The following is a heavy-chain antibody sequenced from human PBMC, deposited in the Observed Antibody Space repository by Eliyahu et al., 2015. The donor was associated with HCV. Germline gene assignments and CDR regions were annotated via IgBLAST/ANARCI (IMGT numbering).Heavy chain of an antibody. Sequence: QVQLVQSGGGVGQPGRSXRLXCAASGFNFSRHGMPWVRQAPGKGLEWVAVIWYDGTNDNYADSVKGRFTITRDNSKNTLYLQMSSLRADDTAVYYCATGPPVGGGFALDIWGQGTPVTVSS. CDR1: GFNFSRHG. CDR3: ATGPPVGGGFALDI. D-gene: IGHD4-23*01. J-gene: IGHJ3*02. CDR2: IWYDGTND. V-gene: IGHV3-33*01.